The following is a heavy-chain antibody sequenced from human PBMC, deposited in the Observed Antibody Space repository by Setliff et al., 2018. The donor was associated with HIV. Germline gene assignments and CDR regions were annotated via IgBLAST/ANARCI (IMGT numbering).Heavy chain of an antibody. CDR3: AREPISYRDFVVVAAAFDI. CDR2: IIPIFGTA. D-gene: IGHD2-15*01. V-gene: IGHV1-69*13. J-gene: IGHJ3*02. Sequence: SVKVSCKASGYTFSDYGVAWVRQAPGQGLEWMGGIIPIFGTANSAQKFQGRVTLTADESTGTAYMERSSLRSDDTAVYYCAREPISYRDFVVVAAAFDIWGQGTMVTVSS. CDR1: GYTFSDYG.